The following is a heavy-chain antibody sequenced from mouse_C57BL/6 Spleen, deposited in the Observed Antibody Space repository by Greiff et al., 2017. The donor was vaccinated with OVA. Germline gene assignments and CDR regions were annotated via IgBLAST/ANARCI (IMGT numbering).Heavy chain of an antibody. CDR2: IYPSDSET. J-gene: IGHJ4*01. CDR1: GYTFTSYW. Sequence: QVQLQQPGAELVRPGSSVKLSCKASGYTFTSYWMDWVKQRPGQGLEWIGNIYPSDSETHYNQKFKDKATLTVDKSSSTAYMQLSSLTSEDSAVYYCARGGGSLYYYAMDYWGQGTSVTVSS. CDR3: ARGGGSLYYYAMDY. V-gene: IGHV1-61*01.